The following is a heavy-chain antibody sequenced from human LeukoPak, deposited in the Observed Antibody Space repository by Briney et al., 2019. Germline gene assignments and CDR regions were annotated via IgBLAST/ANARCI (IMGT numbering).Heavy chain of an antibody. CDR2: INHSGST. CDR3: ARSIAAAAFAFDI. Sequence: KPSETLSLTCAVYGGSFSGYYWSWIRQPPGKGLEWIGEINHSGSTNYNPSLKSRVTISVDTSKNQFSLKLSSVTAADTAVYYCARSIAAAAFAFDIWGQGTMVTVSS. V-gene: IGHV4-34*01. CDR1: GGSFSGYY. D-gene: IGHD6-13*01. J-gene: IGHJ3*02.